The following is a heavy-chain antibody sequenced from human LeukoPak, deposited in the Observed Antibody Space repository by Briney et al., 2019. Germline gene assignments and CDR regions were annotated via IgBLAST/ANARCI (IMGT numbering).Heavy chain of an antibody. CDR1: GFTFSNFA. CDR3: AKDSPFIGPY. CDR2: INGGGGST. Sequence: GGSLRLSCAASGFTFSNFAMSWVRQAPGKGLEWVSAINGGGGSTYHADSVKGRFTISRDNAKNTLYLQMNSLRAEDTAIYYCAKDSPFIGPYWGQGTLVTVSS. J-gene: IGHJ4*02. V-gene: IGHV3-23*01. D-gene: IGHD1-26*01.